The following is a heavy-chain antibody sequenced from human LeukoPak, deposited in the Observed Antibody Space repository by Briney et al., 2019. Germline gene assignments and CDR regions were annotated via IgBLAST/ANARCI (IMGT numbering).Heavy chain of an antibody. CDR2: ISGSGGST. V-gene: IGHV3-23*01. J-gene: IGHJ4*02. CDR1: GFTFSSYA. CDR3: AKASLWFGELNYYFDY. Sequence: SGGSLRLSCAASGFTFSSYAMSWVRQAPGKGLEWVSAISGSGGSTYYADSVKGRFTISRDNSKNTLYLQMNSLRAEDTAVYYCAKASLWFGELNYYFDYWGQGTLVTVSS. D-gene: IGHD3-10*01.